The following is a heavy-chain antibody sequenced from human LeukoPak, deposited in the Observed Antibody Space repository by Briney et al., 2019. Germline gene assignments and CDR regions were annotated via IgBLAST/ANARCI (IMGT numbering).Heavy chain of an antibody. CDR2: IYTSGST. CDR1: GRPISSYF. D-gene: IGHD6-19*01. CDR3: AREGYSSGWYSGYFDY. Sequence: SDTLSLTCTVSGRPISSYFWSWIWPPAPKGLEGIGCIYTSGSTNYNPSLKSRVTMAVDTSKNQFSLKLSSVTAADTAVYYCAREGYSSGWYSGYFDYWGQGTLVTVSS. V-gene: IGHV4-4*07. J-gene: IGHJ4*02.